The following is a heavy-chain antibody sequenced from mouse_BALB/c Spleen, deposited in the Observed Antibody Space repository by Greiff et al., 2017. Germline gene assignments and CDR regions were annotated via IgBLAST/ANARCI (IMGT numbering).Heavy chain of an antibody. CDR1: GYTFTSYW. V-gene: IGHV1-87*01. CDR3: ARAGDYDEPWFAY. Sequence: QVQLQQSGAELARPGASVKLSCKASGYTFTSYWMQWVKQRPGQGLEWIGAIYPGDGDTRYTQKFKGKATLTADKSSSTAYMQLSSLASEDSAVYYCARAGDYDEPWFAYWGQGTLVTVSA. J-gene: IGHJ3*01. CDR2: IYPGDGDT. D-gene: IGHD2-4*01.